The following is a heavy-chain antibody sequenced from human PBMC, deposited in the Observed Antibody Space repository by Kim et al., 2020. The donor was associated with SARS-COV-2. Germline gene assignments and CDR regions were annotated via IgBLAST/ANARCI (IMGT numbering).Heavy chain of an antibody. CDR3: GKDVRSDGAVL. V-gene: IGHV3-64D*08. D-gene: IGHD3-16*01. CDR1: GFTFSSYA. J-gene: IGHJ4*02. Sequence: GGSLRLSCAASGFTFSSYAMHWVRRAPGKGLEWVSATTRSGGDTFYADSVKGRFTVSRDNSKNTLYLQMNSLRLEDTSIYYCGKDVRSDGAVLWGQGTLVPVS. CDR2: TTRSGGDT.